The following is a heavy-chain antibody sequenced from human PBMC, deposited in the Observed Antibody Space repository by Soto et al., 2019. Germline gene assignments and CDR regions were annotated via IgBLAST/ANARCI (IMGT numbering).Heavy chain of an antibody. CDR3: VRERGHCTSAGCYGWFDP. Sequence: SETLSLTCAVSGYSISSGYYWGWIRQPPGKGLEWIATIFHDERTYYNPSLKSRVTISIDTSKNQLSVRLSSATAADTAVYYCVRERGHCTSAGCYGWFDPWGQGTLVTVSS. V-gene: IGHV4-38-2*02. CDR2: IFHDERT. CDR1: GYSISSGYY. D-gene: IGHD2-2*01. J-gene: IGHJ5*02.